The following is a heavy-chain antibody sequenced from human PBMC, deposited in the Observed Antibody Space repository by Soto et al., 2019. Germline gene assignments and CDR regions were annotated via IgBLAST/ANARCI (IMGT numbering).Heavy chain of an antibody. J-gene: IGHJ6*02. D-gene: IGHD3-9*01. CDR1: GYTFTSYD. CDR2: MNPNSGNT. CDR3: AREHFDYPGWYYYYGMDF. Sequence: ASVKVSCKASGYTFTSYDINWVRQATGQGLEWMGWMNPNSGNTGYAQKFQGRVTMTRNTSISTAYMELSSLRSEDTAVYYCAREHFDYPGWYYYYGMDFWGQGTTVTVSS. V-gene: IGHV1-8*01.